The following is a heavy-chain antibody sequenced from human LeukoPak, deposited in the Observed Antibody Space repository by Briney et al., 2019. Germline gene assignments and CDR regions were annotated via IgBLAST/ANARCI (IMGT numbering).Heavy chain of an antibody. J-gene: IGHJ3*02. CDR3: ARDSQYSSSWGAFDI. Sequence: GGSLRLSCAASGFTFRSYWMSWVRQAPGKGLEWVANINQDGGEKNYVDSVKGRFTFSRDNTKTSLYLQMNSLRAEDTAVYYCARDSQYSSSWGAFDIWGQGTMVTVSS. V-gene: IGHV3-7*03. CDR2: INQDGGEK. D-gene: IGHD6-6*01. CDR1: GFTFRSYW.